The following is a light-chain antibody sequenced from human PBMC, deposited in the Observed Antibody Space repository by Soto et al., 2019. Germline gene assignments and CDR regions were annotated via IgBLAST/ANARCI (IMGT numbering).Light chain of an antibody. J-gene: IGLJ1*01. Sequence: QSGLTQPASVSGSPGQSITISCTGTSSDVGGYNYVSWYQQHPGKAPKLMIYEVSNRPSGVSNRFSGSKSGNTASLTISGLQAEDEADYYRSSYTSSSTPNVFGTGTKLTVL. CDR2: EVS. CDR1: SSDVGGYNY. V-gene: IGLV2-14*01. CDR3: SSYTSSSTPNV.